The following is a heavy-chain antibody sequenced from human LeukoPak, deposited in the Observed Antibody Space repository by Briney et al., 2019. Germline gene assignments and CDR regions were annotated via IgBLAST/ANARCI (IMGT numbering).Heavy chain of an antibody. J-gene: IGHJ3*02. CDR2: IYYSGST. CDR3: ARARGVLDAFDI. Sequence: SETLSLTCTVSGGPIGSYYWSWIRQPPGKGLEWIGYIYYSGSTNYNPSLKSRVTISVDTSKNQFSPKLSSVTAADTAVYYCARARGVLDAFDIWGQGTMVTVSS. D-gene: IGHD3-10*01. V-gene: IGHV4-59*01. CDR1: GGPIGSYY.